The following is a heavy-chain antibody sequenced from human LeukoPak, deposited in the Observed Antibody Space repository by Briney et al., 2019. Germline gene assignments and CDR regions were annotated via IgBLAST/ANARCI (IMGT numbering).Heavy chain of an antibody. CDR1: GFTFSSYG. V-gene: IGHV3-33*06. Sequence: GGSLRLSCAASGFTFSSYGMHWVRQAPGKGLEWVAVIWYDGSNKYYADSVKGRFTISRDNSKNTLYLQMNSLRAEDTAVYYCAKDIKREDQGGERFLEYLDAFDIWGQGTMVTVSS. D-gene: IGHD3-3*01. J-gene: IGHJ3*02. CDR2: IWYDGSNK. CDR3: AKDIKREDQGGERFLEYLDAFDI.